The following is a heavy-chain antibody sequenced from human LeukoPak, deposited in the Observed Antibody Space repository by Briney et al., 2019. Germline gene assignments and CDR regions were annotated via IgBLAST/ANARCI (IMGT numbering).Heavy chain of an antibody. CDR1: GGSISSYY. J-gene: IGHJ4*02. D-gene: IGHD3-9*01. CDR2: IHYSGST. Sequence: SETLSLTCTVSGGSISSYYWSWIRQPPGKGLEWIGNIHYSGSTNYNPSLKSRVTISVDTSKNQFSLKLSSVTAADTAVYYYARVRLGYDILTGYFRYFDYWGQGTLVTVSS. V-gene: IGHV4-59*01. CDR3: ARVRLGYDILTGYFRYFDY.